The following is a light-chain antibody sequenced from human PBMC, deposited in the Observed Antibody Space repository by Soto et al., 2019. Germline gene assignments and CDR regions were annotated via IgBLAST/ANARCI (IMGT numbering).Light chain of an antibody. CDR1: SGSIASNY. CDR3: QSYDSSNHEGV. V-gene: IGLV6-57*04. Sequence: NFMLTQPHSVSESPGKTVTISCTRSSGSIASNYVQWYQQRPGSVPTTVIYEDNQRPSGVPDRFSGSIDSSSNSASLTISGLKTEDEADYYCQSYDSSNHEGVFGGGTKLTVL. J-gene: IGLJ2*01. CDR2: EDN.